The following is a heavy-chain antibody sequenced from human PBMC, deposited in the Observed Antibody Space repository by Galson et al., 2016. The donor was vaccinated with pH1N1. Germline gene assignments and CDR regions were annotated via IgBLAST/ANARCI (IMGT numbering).Heavy chain of an antibody. CDR2: INTDGSRT. CDR1: GFTFSNYW. D-gene: IGHD1-26*01. J-gene: IGHJ4*02. V-gene: IGHV3-74*01. Sequence: SLRLSCAASGFTFSNYWMNWVRQVPGKGLVWVSRINTDGSRTRYADSVKGRFIISRDKARNTLYLQMNSLRAEDTAVYYCAREPYYPYYLDYWGQGTMVTVSS. CDR3: AREPYYPYYLDY.